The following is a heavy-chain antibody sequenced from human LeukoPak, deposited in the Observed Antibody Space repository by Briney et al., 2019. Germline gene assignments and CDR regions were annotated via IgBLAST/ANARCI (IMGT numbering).Heavy chain of an antibody. Sequence: PSETLSLTCAVSGYSISSGYYWGWIRQPPGKGLEWIGSIYHSGSTYYNPSLKSRVTISVDTSKNQFSLKLSSVTAADTAVYYRASGPYGSGSKIDYWGQGTLVTVSS. CDR1: GYSISSGYY. V-gene: IGHV4-38-2*01. CDR2: IYHSGST. D-gene: IGHD3-10*01. J-gene: IGHJ4*02. CDR3: ASGPYGSGSKIDY.